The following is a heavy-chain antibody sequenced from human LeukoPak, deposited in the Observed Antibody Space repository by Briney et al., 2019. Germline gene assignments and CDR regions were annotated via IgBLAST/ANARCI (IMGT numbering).Heavy chain of an antibody. V-gene: IGHV4-34*01. Sequence: PSETLSLTCAVYGGSFSGYYWSWIRQPPGKGLEWIGEINHSGSTNYNPSLKSRVTISVDTSKNQFSLKLSPVTAADTAVYYCARAQSIAAAGTGNWFDPWGQGTLVTVSS. CDR1: GGSFSGYY. CDR2: INHSGST. D-gene: IGHD6-13*01. CDR3: ARAQSIAAAGTGNWFDP. J-gene: IGHJ5*02.